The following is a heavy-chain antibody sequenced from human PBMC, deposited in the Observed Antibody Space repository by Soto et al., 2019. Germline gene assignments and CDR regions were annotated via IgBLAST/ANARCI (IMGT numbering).Heavy chain of an antibody. CDR3: AKDRRYSSGWYTAFDI. Sequence: PGGSLRLSCAASGFTFSNYFMSWVRQAPGKGLEWVSGISGSGGSKYYAESVNGRFTISRDNSNNTVYLQMNSLRAEDTAVYHCAKDRRYSSGWYTAFDIWGQGTMVTVSS. CDR2: ISGSGGSK. J-gene: IGHJ3*02. D-gene: IGHD6-19*01. V-gene: IGHV3-23*01. CDR1: GFTFSNYF.